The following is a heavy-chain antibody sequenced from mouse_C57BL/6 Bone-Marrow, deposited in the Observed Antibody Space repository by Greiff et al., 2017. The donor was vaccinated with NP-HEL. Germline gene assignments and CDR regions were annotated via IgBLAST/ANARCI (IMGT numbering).Heavy chain of an antibody. J-gene: IGHJ2*01. D-gene: IGHD3-2*02. Sequence: VQLQQPGTELVKPGASVKLSCKASGYTFTSYWMHWLKQRPGQGLEWIGNINPNNGGTNDIEKFKTKATLTVDKSSSTAYMPLSSLTSEDAAVYYCARDSGYAFDYWGQGTTLTVSA. CDR1: GYTFTSYW. V-gene: IGHV1-53*01. CDR2: INPNNGGT. CDR3: ARDSGYAFDY.